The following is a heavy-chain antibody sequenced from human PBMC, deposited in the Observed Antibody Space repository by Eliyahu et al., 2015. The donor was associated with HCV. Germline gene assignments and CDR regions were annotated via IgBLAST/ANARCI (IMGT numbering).Heavy chain of an antibody. Sequence: QLQLQESGPGLVKPSETLSLTCTVXGGSXSSXXYYWAWIRQPPGKGLGWIGSVYYSGTTYCNPSLKSRVTISVDRSKNQFSLNLNSVTAADTAVFYCARQGTRNFGFGELSDGMDVWGQGTTVTVSS. D-gene: IGHD3-10*01. CDR1: GGSXSSXXYY. CDR3: ARQGTRNFGFGELSDGMDV. CDR2: VYYSGTT. J-gene: IGHJ6*02. V-gene: IGHV4-39*01.